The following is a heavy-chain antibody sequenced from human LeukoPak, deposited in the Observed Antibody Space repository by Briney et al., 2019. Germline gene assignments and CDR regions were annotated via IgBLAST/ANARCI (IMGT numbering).Heavy chain of an antibody. CDR1: GGSFSDYF. V-gene: IGHV4-34*01. Sequence: PSETLSLTCAGYGGSFSDYFWTWIRQPPGKGLEWIGEVHPSGRTNYKSSLKSRVTISVDTSKNQFSLSLSSVTAADTAVYFCASSSYDLLTGLGLTHDFWGQGTLVTVSS. J-gene: IGHJ4*02. D-gene: IGHD3-9*01. CDR2: VHPSGRT. CDR3: ASSSYDLLTGLGLTHDF.